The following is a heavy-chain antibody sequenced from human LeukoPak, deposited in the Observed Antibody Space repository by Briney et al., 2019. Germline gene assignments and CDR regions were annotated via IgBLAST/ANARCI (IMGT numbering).Heavy chain of an antibody. CDR2: ISSSGSTI. CDR3: ARVSRAASFDY. CDR1: GFTFSGYY. V-gene: IGHV3-11*01. D-gene: IGHD2-15*01. Sequence: GGSLRLSCAASGFTFSGYYMSWIRQAPGKGLEWVSYISSSGSTIYYADSVKGRFTISRDNAKNSLYLQMNSLRAEDTAVYYCARVSRAASFDYWGQGTLVTVSS. J-gene: IGHJ4*02.